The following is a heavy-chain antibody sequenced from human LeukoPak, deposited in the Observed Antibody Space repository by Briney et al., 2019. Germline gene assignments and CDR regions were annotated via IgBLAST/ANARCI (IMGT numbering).Heavy chain of an antibody. CDR2: IYSGGST. D-gene: IGHD2-15*01. CDR1: GFTVSSNY. V-gene: IGHV3-66*02. J-gene: IGHJ6*03. CDR3: ARDGILPDDMDV. Sequence: GGSLRPSCAASGFTVSSNYMSWVRQAPGKGLEWVSVIYSGGSTYYADSVKGRFTISRDNSKNTLYLQMNSLRAEDTAVYYCARDGILPDDMDVWGKGTTVTVSS.